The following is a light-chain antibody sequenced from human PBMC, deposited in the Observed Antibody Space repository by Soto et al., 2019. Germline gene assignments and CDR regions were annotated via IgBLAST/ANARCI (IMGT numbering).Light chain of an antibody. CDR3: QQYGSSSWT. V-gene: IGKV3-20*01. Sequence: EIVLTHSPGTRSLSPGERSTLSVSASQSVSSSYLAWYQQRPGQAPRLLIYGASSRATGIPDRFSGSGSGTDFTLTISRLEAEDFAVYYCQQYGSSSWTFGQGTKVDIK. J-gene: IGKJ1*01. CDR1: QSVSSSY. CDR2: GAS.